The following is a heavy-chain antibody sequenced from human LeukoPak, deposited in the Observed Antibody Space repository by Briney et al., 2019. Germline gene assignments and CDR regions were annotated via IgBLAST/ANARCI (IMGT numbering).Heavy chain of an antibody. D-gene: IGHD3-10*01. CDR1: GYTFTGYY. J-gene: IGHJ3*02. CDR2: INPNSGGT. CDR3: ARGGKLMITMVRGALASRDGFDI. V-gene: IGHV1-2*02. Sequence: ASVTVSCKASGYTFTGYYMHWVRQAPGQGLEWMGWINPNSGGTIYAQKFQGRVTMTRDTSISTAYMELSRLRSDDTAMYYCARGGKLMITMVRGALASRDGFDIWGQGTMVTVSS.